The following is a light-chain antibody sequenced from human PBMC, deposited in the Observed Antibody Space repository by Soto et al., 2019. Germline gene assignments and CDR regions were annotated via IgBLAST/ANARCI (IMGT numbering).Light chain of an antibody. CDR3: LHTKIFPVT. Sequence: DIQMTQSPSAVSASVGDRVTITCRASQDISTWLTWYQQKLGKAPNVLIYAVSNLQSGVLSRFSASGSGTDFSLNITSLEPVDFAIYYYLHTKIFPVTFGGGTNVEIK. V-gene: IGKV1-12*01. CDR2: AVS. J-gene: IGKJ4*01. CDR1: QDISTW.